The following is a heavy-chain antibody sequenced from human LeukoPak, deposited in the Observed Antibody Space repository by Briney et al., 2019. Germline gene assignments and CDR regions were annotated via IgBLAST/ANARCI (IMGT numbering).Heavy chain of an antibody. D-gene: IGHD2-2*01. CDR3: ARNEVPNDAFDI. Sequence: RASVKLSCKASGYTFTGYYMHWVRQAPGQGLEWMGWINPNSGGTNYAQKFQGRVTMTRDTSISTAYMELSRLRSDDTAVYYCARNEVPNDAFDIWGQGTMVTVSS. V-gene: IGHV1-2*02. CDR2: INPNSGGT. CDR1: GYTFTGYY. J-gene: IGHJ3*02.